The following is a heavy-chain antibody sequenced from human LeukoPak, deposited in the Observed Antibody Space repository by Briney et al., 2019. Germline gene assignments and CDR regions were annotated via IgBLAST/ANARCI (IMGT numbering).Heavy chain of an antibody. Sequence: GSLRLSCAASGFTFSSYAMHWVRQAPGKGLEWVAVISYDGSNKYYADSVKGRFTISRDNSKNTLYLQMNSLRAEDTAVYYCARAGYSSSWYTRNWFDPGCQGTLGNGSS. D-gene: IGHD6-13*01. CDR3: ARAGYSSSWYTRNWFDP. V-gene: IGHV3-30-3*01. CDR2: ISYDGSNK. J-gene: IGHJ5*02. CDR1: GFTFSSYA.